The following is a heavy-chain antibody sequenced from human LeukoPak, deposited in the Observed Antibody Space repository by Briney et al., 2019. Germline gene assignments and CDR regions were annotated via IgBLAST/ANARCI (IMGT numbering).Heavy chain of an antibody. Sequence: HPGGSLRLSCAASGFTFSSYAMSWVRQAPGKGLEWVSAISGSGGSTYYADSVKGRFTISRDNSKNTLYLQMNSLRAEDTAVYYCAKDMGSVLRYFDWFLPFDYWGQGTLVTVSS. D-gene: IGHD3-9*01. CDR2: ISGSGGST. CDR3: AKDMGSVLRYFDWFLPFDY. CDR1: GFTFSSYA. V-gene: IGHV3-23*01. J-gene: IGHJ4*02.